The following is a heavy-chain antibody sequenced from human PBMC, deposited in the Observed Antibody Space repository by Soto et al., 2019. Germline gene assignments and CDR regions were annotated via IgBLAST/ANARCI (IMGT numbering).Heavy chain of an antibody. CDR3: ARRRSGPTFFDY. CDR1: GGSISSYY. CDR2: IYYSGST. J-gene: IGHJ4*02. V-gene: IGHV4-59*08. Sequence: SETLSLTCTVSGGSISSYYWSWIRQPPGEGLEWIGFIYYSGSTNYNPSLKSRVTISVDTSKNQFSLKLSSVTAADTAVYYCARRRSGPTFFDYWGQGTLVTVSS. D-gene: IGHD3-10*01.